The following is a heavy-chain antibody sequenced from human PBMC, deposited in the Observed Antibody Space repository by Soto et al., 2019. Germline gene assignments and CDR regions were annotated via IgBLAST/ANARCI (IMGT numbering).Heavy chain of an antibody. CDR1: GGSFSGYY. D-gene: IGHD6-13*01. V-gene: IGHV4-34*01. Sequence: TSETLSLTCAVYGGSFSGYYWSWIRQPPGKGLEWIGEINHSGSTNYNPSLKSRVTISVDTSKNQFSLKLSSVTAADTAVYYCARRSQQQLVRGVNWFDPWGQGTLVTVSS. J-gene: IGHJ5*02. CDR3: ARRSQQQLVRGVNWFDP. CDR2: INHSGST.